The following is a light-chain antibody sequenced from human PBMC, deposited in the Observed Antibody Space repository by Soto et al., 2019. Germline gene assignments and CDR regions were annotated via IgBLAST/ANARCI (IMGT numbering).Light chain of an antibody. Sequence: QSVLTQPASMSGSPGQSITISCTGTSGDVGRYSLVSWYQQYPGKAPKLMIYEGTKRPSGVSNRFSGSKSGNTASLTISGLQAEDEADYYCCSYAGSSIFVIFGGGTKLTVL. CDR2: EGT. CDR3: CSYAGSSIFVI. CDR1: SGDVGRYSL. J-gene: IGLJ2*01. V-gene: IGLV2-23*03.